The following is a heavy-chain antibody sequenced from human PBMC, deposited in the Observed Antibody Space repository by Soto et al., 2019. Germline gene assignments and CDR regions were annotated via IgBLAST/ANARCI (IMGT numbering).Heavy chain of an antibody. D-gene: IGHD2-2*01. CDR3: AIGSRTSLTCGF. Sequence: QVQLVQSGAEVKKPGSSVKVSCKASGGTFSNYEIRWVRQAPGHGLEWVGGIIPLTDTPDYAQTFQGRLAVTADEITSAASMELSSLISDDTAVYCCAIGSRTSLTCGFWGQGTLVTVSS. CDR1: GGTFSNYE. V-gene: IGHV1-69*01. J-gene: IGHJ4*02. CDR2: IIPLTDTP.